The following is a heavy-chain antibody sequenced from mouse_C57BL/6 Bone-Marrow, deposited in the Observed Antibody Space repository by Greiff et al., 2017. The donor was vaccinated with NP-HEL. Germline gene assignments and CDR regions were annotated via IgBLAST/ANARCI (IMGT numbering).Heavy chain of an antibody. Sequence: VQLQQSGAELVKPGASVKLSCKASGYTFTSYWMHWVKQRPGQGLEWIGMIHPNSGSTNYNEKFKSKATLTVDKSSSTAYMQLSSLTSEDSAVYYCARAYYSNLRSFFDYWGQGTTLTVSS. D-gene: IGHD2-5*01. J-gene: IGHJ2*01. CDR2: IHPNSGST. CDR1: GYTFTSYW. V-gene: IGHV1-64*01. CDR3: ARAYYSNLRSFFDY.